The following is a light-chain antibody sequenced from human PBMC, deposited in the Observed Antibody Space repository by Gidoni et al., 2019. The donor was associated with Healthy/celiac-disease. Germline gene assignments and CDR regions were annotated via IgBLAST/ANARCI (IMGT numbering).Light chain of an antibody. CDR1: SSYVGGYNY. Sequence: QSALTQPASVSVSPGPSITISCTGTSSYVGGYNYVSWYQQHPGKAPKLMIYDVSNRPSGVSNRFSGSKSGNTASLTISGLQAEDEADYYCSSYTSSSTLYVFGTGTKVTVL. CDR2: DVS. CDR3: SSYTSSSTLYV. J-gene: IGLJ1*01. V-gene: IGLV2-14*03.